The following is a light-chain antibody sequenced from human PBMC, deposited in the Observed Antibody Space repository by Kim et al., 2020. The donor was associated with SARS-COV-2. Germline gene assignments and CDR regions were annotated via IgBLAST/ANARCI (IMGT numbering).Light chain of an antibody. CDR1: QSVSSNS. V-gene: IGKV3-20*01. Sequence: EIVLTQSPGTLSLSPGERATLSCRASQSVSSNSLAWYQQKGGQAPRLLIYGAPNSATGIPDRFSGRGSATDFTLTISRLEPEDFALYYCQYYGSSLITFGQGTRLEIK. CDR3: QYYGSSLIT. CDR2: GAP. J-gene: IGKJ5*01.